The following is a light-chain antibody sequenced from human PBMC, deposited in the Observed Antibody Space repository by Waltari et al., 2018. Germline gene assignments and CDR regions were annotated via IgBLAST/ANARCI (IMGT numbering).Light chain of an antibody. CDR2: AVS. CDR1: SSDVGTYKR. J-gene: IGLJ2*01. Sequence: QSALTQPASVSGSPGQSLTISCTGTSSDVGTYKRVSWYQQHPGKAPQLMVYAVSKRPSGVSDRFSGSKAGDMASLTISGLQPEDEAEYFCSSYAGSSKGVFGGGTKVTVL. V-gene: IGLV2-23*02. CDR3: SSYAGSSKGV.